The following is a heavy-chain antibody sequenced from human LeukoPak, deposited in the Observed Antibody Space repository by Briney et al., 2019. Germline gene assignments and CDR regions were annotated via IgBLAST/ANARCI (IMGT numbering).Heavy chain of an antibody. CDR1: GFTFSSSA. J-gene: IGHJ6*03. CDR3: AKSFTRGVTPVRNYYYMDV. Sequence: GGSLRLSCGASGFTFSSSAMTWVCQAPGQGLEWVSAISGSDGRTQYADSVKGRFTISRDNSKNILYLQMSSLRAEDTAVYYCAKSFTRGVTPVRNYYYMDVWGKGTTVTVSS. D-gene: IGHD3-3*01. V-gene: IGHV3-23*01. CDR2: ISGSDGRT.